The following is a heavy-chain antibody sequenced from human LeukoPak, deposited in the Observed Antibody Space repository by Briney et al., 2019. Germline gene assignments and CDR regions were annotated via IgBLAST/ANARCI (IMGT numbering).Heavy chain of an antibody. CDR2: IKQDGSEK. Sequence: GGSLRLSCAASRFSFSTYWMSWVRQAPGKGLEWVANIKQDGSEKYYVDSVKGRFTISRDNAKNSLFLQMNSLRAEDTALYYCSGGNSFDYWGQGTLVTVSS. D-gene: IGHD4-23*01. V-gene: IGHV3-7*05. J-gene: IGHJ4*02. CDR3: SGGNSFDY. CDR1: RFSFSTYW.